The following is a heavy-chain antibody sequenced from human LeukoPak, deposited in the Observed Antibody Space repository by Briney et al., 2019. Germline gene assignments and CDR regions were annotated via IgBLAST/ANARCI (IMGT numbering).Heavy chain of an antibody. CDR2: MNPNSGNT. D-gene: IGHD3-22*01. CDR1: GDTFTSYD. J-gene: IGHJ4*02. CDR3: ARVPDGDYYDSSGYHY. V-gene: IGHV1-8*01. Sequence: ASVNVSCKASGDTFTSYDINWVRQATGQGLEWMGWMNPNSGNTGYAQKFQGRVTMTRNTSISTAYMELSSLRSEDTAVYYCARVPDGDYYDSSGYHYWGQGTLVTVSS.